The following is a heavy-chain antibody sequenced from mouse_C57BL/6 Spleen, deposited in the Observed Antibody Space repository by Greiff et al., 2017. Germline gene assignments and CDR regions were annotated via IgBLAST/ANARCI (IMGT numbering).Heavy chain of an antibody. Sequence: VQVVESGPELVKPGASVKISCKASGYAFSSSWMNWVKQRPGKGLEWIGRIYPGDGDTNYNGKFKGKATLTADKSSSTAYMQLSSLTSEDSAVYFCARYGNYYGSSHFDYWGQGTTLTVSS. V-gene: IGHV1-82*01. D-gene: IGHD1-1*01. CDR1: GYAFSSSW. CDR3: ARYGNYYGSSHFDY. CDR2: IYPGDGDT. J-gene: IGHJ2*01.